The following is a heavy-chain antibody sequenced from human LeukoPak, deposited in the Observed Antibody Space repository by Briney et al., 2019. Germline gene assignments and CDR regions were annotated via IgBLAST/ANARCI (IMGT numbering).Heavy chain of an antibody. Sequence: ASVKVSCKASGYTFTSYGISWVRQAPGQGLEWMGWISAYNGNTNYAQKFQGRVTMTTDTSTSTVYMELRSLRSDDTAVYYCARVVSSGWYYFDYWGQGTLVTVSS. D-gene: IGHD6-19*01. CDR2: ISAYNGNT. V-gene: IGHV1-18*04. CDR1: GYTFTSYG. CDR3: ARVVSSGWYYFDY. J-gene: IGHJ4*02.